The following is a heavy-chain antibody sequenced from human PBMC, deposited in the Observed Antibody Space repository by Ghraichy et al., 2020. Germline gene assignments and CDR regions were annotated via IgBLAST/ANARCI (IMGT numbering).Heavy chain of an antibody. CDR2: ISGGGDNT. D-gene: IGHD2-8*01. Sequence: GGSLRLSCAASGFTFISYAMSWVRQGPGKGLEWVSTISGGGDNTYYADSVKGRFTISRDNSKNTLYLQMNSLRAEDTAVYYCAKDKVEWGDPWGQGTLVTVSS. V-gene: IGHV3-23*01. CDR1: GFTFISYA. J-gene: IGHJ5*02. CDR3: AKDKVEWGDP.